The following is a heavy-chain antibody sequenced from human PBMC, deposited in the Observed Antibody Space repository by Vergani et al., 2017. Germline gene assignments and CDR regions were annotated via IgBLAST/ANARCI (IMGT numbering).Heavy chain of an antibody. V-gene: IGHV1-2*02. CDR3: AREDGDYTNWFDP. Sequence: QVQLVQSGAEVKKPGASVKVSCKASGSTFTGYYMHWVRQAPGQGLEWMGWINPNSGGTNYAQKFQGRVTISVDTSKNQFSLKLSSVTAADTAVYYCAREDGDYTNWFDPWGQGTLVTVSS. J-gene: IGHJ5*02. CDR1: GSTFTGYY. CDR2: INPNSGGT. D-gene: IGHD4-17*01.